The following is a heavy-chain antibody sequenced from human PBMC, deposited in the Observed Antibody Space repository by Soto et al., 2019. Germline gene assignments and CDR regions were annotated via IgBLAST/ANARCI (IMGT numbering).Heavy chain of an antibody. D-gene: IGHD1-20*01. Sequence: GLDLAWLALIFWDDDKRYSPSLKSRLTVTKDTSKNQVVLTMTNMDPVDTATYYCAHRRGIPTRGYYFDFWGQGTLVTVSS. J-gene: IGHJ4*02. CDR3: AHRRGIPTRGYYFDF. V-gene: IGHV2-5*02. CDR2: IFWDDDK.